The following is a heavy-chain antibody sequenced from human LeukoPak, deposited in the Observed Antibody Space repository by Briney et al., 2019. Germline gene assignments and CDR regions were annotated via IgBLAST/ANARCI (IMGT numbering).Heavy chain of an antibody. J-gene: IGHJ4*01. CDR1: GFTFSSYA. D-gene: IGHD6-19*01. CDR3: GRRYGSSIDY. CDR2: ISFDGSNK. V-gene: IGHV3-30-3*01. Sequence: GGSLRLPCAASGFTFSSYAIHWVRQAPGKGLEWVAVISFDGSNKYYADSVKGRFTISRDNSKNTVILQMHSLTFDDTAIYYCGRRYGSSIDYWGQGTLVTVAS.